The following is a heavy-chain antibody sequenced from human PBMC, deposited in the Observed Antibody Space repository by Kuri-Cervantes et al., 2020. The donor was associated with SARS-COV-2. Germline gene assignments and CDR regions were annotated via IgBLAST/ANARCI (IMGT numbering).Heavy chain of an antibody. D-gene: IGHD1-26*01. V-gene: IGHV3-30-3*01. Sequence: GESLKISCAASGFTFSSYAMHWVRQAPGKGLEWVAVISYDGSNKYYADSVKGRFTISRDNSKNTLYLQMNSLRAEDTAVYYCARESSWGGSYFSWGQGTLVPSPQ. CDR3: ARESSWGGSYFS. CDR1: GFTFSSYA. J-gene: IGHJ5*02. CDR2: ISYDGSNK.